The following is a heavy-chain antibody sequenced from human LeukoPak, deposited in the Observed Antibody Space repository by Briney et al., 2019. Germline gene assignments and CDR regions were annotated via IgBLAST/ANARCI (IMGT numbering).Heavy chain of an antibody. CDR1: GYTFTGYY. Sequence: ASVKVSCKASGYTFTGYYMHWVRQAPGQGLEWLGWINPNSGGTNYAQKLQGRVTMTTDTSTSTAYMELRSLRSDDTAVYYCARASTVTTSPVDPWGQGTLVTVSS. CDR2: INPNSGGT. CDR3: ARASTVTTSPVDP. J-gene: IGHJ5*02. D-gene: IGHD4-17*01. V-gene: IGHV1-2*02.